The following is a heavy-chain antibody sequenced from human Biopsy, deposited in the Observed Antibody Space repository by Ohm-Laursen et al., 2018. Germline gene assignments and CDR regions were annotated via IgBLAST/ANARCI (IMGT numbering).Heavy chain of an antibody. V-gene: IGHV3-23*01. J-gene: IGHJ4*02. CDR2: LSGSGGTT. D-gene: IGHD6-13*01. CDR1: GFTFSSNG. CDR3: AKAFHSSSFIYDY. Sequence: ETLSLTCAASGFTFSSNGTSWVRQAPGKGLVWDSVLSGSGGTTYYADSVKGRFTISRDNSKNTLYLQMNSLTAEDTAVYYCAKAFHSSSFIYDYWGQGTLVTVSS.